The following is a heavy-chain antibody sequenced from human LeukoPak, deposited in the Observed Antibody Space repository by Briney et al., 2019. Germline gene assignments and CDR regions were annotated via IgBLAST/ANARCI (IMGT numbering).Heavy chain of an antibody. D-gene: IGHD3-22*01. CDR2: IIPILYIA. J-gene: IGHJ4*02. Sequence: SVKVSCKASVATFSSYTISWVRQAPGQRPEWVLKIIPILYIANYAQNFPGRVTINEDKSTSTAYMEVSSVRYEDTGVHYCARGRSSGCYYHGGGVDYWGQGTLVTVSS. CDR3: ARGRSSGCYYHGGGVDY. V-gene: IGHV1-69*02. CDR1: VATFSSYT.